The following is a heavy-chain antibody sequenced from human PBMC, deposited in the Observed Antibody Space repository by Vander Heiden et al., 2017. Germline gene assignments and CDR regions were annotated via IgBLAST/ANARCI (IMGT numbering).Heavy chain of an antibody. J-gene: IGHJ4*02. V-gene: IGHV1-69*01. D-gene: IGHD3-22*01. Sequence: QVQLVQSGAEVKKPGSSVKVSCKASGGTFSSYAISWVRQAPGQGLEWMGGIIPIVGTANYAQKFQGRVTITADEATSTAYMGLSSLRSEDTAVYYCARGNTYYYDSSGDYHFDYWGQGTLVTVSS. CDR1: GGTFSSYA. CDR3: ARGNTYYYDSSGDYHFDY. CDR2: IIPIVGTA.